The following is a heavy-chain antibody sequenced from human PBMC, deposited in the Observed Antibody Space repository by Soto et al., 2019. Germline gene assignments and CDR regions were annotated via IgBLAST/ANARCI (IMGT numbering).Heavy chain of an antibody. CDR1: GFTFSSYS. J-gene: IGHJ4*02. Sequence: GGSLRLSCAASGFTFSSYSMNWVRQAPGKGLEWVSSISSSSSYIYYADSVKGRFTISRDNAKNSLYLQMNSLRAEDTAVYYCASSLDPEEGLTFDYWGQGTLVTVSS. D-gene: IGHD2-21*02. CDR3: ASSLDPEEGLTFDY. V-gene: IGHV3-21*01. CDR2: ISSSSSYI.